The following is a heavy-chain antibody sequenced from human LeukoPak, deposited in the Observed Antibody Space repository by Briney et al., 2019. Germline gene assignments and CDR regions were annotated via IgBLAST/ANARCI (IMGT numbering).Heavy chain of an antibody. CDR1: GGCVSSRPHF. CDR2: TYYTGST. Sequence: PSETLSPTCTVSGGCVSSRPHFWAWIRQTPGKGLEWIGTTYYTGSTNYNPSLKSRVTISVDVSTDTFSLNLGSVTAADTAVYYCARLLGGYFAGDAFDVWGQGTMVTVSS. D-gene: IGHD3-9*01. CDR3: ARLLGGYFAGDAFDV. V-gene: IGHV4-39*02. J-gene: IGHJ3*01.